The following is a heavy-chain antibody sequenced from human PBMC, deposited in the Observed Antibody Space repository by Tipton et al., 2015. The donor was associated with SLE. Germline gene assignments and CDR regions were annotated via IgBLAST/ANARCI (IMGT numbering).Heavy chain of an antibody. J-gene: IGHJ4*02. D-gene: IGHD1-26*01. CDR1: GGSISSGDYY. CDR3: ARGVGATPY. CDR2: INHSGST. V-gene: IGHV4-30-4*01. Sequence: TLSLTCTVSGGSISSGDYYWSWIRQPPGKGLEWIGEINHSGSTNYNPSLKSRVTISVDTSKNQFSLKLSSVTAADTAVYYCARGVGATPYWGQGTLVTVSS.